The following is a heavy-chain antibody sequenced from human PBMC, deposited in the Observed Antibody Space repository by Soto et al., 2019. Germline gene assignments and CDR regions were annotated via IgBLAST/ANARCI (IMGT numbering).Heavy chain of an antibody. CDR3: ARDDYAVSGLGLDY. J-gene: IGHJ4*02. CDR1: GGSLTTYY. Sequence: QVQLEESGPRLVKPSETLSLRCTVSGGSLTTYYWNWVRQSPGKGLEWIGNIDHRGGTTYSPSFKSRVTMSVDTFKNQFSLNLNSVTAADTAMYYCARDDYAVSGLGLDYWGQGILVTVSS. D-gene: IGHD4-17*01. CDR2: IDHRGGT. V-gene: IGHV4-59*12.